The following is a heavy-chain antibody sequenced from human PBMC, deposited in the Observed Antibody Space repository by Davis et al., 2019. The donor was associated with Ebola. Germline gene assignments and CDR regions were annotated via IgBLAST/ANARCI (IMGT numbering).Heavy chain of an antibody. V-gene: IGHV3-9*01. Sequence: SLKISCAASGFTFDDYAMHWVRQAPGKGLEWVSGISWNSGSIGYADSVKGRFTISRDNAKNSLYLQMNSLRAEDTALYYCAKDMGVAVAGYGMDVWGKGTTVTVSS. CDR3: AKDMGVAVAGYGMDV. J-gene: IGHJ6*04. D-gene: IGHD6-19*01. CDR1: GFTFDDYA. CDR2: ISWNSGSI.